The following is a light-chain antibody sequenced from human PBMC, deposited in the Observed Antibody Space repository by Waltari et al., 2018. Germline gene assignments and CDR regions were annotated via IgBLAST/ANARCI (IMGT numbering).Light chain of an antibody. CDR1: NIGSYS. Sequence: SYALTQPPSVSVAPGTTARITCGGDNIGSYSVHWYQQQPGQAPVLVIVYDSDRPSGIPERFSGSNSGNTATLTISSVEAGDEAKYYCHVWHPDMDPGVFGPGTEVSV. CDR2: YDS. V-gene: IGLV3-21*04. J-gene: IGLJ1*01. CDR3: HVWHPDMDPGV.